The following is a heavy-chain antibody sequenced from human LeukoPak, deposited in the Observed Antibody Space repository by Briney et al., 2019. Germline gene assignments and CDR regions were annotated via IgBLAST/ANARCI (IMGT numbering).Heavy chain of an antibody. J-gene: IGHJ3*02. CDR3: AREVTMIVVTPPAFDI. V-gene: IGHV1-69*04. CDR1: GGTFSSYA. CDR2: IIPILGIA. Sequence: SVKVSCKASGGTFSSYAIGWVRQAPGQGLEWMGRIIPILGIANYAQKFQGRVTITADKSTSTAYMELSSLRSEDTAVYYCAREVTMIVVTPPAFDIWGQGTMVTVSS. D-gene: IGHD3-22*01.